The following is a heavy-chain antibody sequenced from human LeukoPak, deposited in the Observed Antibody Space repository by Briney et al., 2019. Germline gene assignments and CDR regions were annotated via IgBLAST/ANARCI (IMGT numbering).Heavy chain of an antibody. V-gene: IGHV4-30-4*01. CDR1: GGSISSGDYY. J-gene: IGHJ4*02. CDR3: ARGRGSLLPFDY. Sequence: PSETLSLTCTVSGGSISSGDYYWSWIRQPPGKGLEWIWYIYYSGITYYNPSLKSRVTISVDTSKNQFSLKLSSVTAADTAVYYCARGRGSLLPFDYWGQGPLVPVPS. CDR2: IYYSGIT. D-gene: IGHD2-15*01.